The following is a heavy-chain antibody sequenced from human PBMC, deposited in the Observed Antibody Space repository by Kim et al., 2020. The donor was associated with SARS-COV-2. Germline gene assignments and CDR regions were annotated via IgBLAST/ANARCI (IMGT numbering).Heavy chain of an antibody. Sequence: GGSLRLSCAASGFTFSSYGMHWVRQAPGKGLEWVAVISYDGSNKYYADSVKGRFTISRDNSKNTLYLQMNSLRAEDTAVYYCAKEGPTDSSGYYYPAYFDYWGQGTLVTVSS. D-gene: IGHD3-22*01. CDR3: AKEGPTDSSGYYYPAYFDY. J-gene: IGHJ4*02. V-gene: IGHV3-30*18. CDR2: ISYDGSNK. CDR1: GFTFSSYG.